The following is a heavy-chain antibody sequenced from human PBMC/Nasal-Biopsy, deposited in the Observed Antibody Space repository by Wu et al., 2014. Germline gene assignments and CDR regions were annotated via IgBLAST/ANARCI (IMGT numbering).Heavy chain of an antibody. Sequence: LRLSCAASGFTFSDYYMSWIRQAPGRGVEWLSYITSSGTTIYYADSVRGRFTVSRDNAKSSLYLQMNSLRAEDTAVYYCARDYSSGWYTHWGQGTLVTVSS. J-gene: IGHJ4*02. D-gene: IGHD6-19*01. CDR2: ITSSGTTI. CDR3: ARDYSSGWYTH. V-gene: IGHV3-11*01. CDR1: GFTFSDYY.